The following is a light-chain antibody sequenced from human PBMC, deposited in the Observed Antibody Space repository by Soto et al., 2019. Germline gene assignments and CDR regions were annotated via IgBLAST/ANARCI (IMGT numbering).Light chain of an antibody. CDR1: QSVRSN. J-gene: IGKJ1*01. CDR2: GAS. V-gene: IGKV3-15*01. CDR3: QQYGSSPWT. Sequence: EIVMTQSPATLSVSPGERATXXXXASQSVRSNLAWYQQKPGQAPRLLIYGASTRATGVPARFSGSGSGTDFTLIISSLQSEDFAVYYCQQYGSSPWTFGQGTKVDIK.